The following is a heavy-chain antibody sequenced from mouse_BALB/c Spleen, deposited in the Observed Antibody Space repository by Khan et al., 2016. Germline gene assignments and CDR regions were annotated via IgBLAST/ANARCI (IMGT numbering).Heavy chain of an antibody. CDR1: GFSLTGYG. V-gene: IGHV2-6-7*01. J-gene: IGHJ3*01. D-gene: IGHD2-12*01. CDR2: IWGDGRT. Sequence: VQFQESGPGLVAPSQSLSITCTVPGFSLTGYGVNWVRQPPGKGLEWLGKIWGDGRTDYNSALKSRVSISKDNSKSQVFLKMNSLQTDDTANYXCSSDYDGFAYWDQGTLVIVSA. CDR3: SSDYDGFAY.